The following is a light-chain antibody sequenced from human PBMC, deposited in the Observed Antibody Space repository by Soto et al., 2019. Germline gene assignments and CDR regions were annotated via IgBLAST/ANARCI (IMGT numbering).Light chain of an antibody. CDR3: QQYNTRPKV. CDR2: ATS. V-gene: IGKV1D-16*01. J-gene: IGKJ1*01. Sequence: DIQVTQSQSSLSASVGDRVTIICRESQGIGTSLAWYQQKPEKAPKSLIYATSSLQNGGPSRFSGSGSGTECTLTIDSPQPEDFATHFSQQYNTRPKVLGQGTKLDIK. CDR1: QGIGTS.